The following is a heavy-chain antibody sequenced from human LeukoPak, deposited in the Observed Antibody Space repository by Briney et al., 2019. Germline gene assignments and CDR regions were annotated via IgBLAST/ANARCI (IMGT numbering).Heavy chain of an antibody. V-gene: IGHV5-51*01. D-gene: IGHD2-15*01. CDR1: GYSFTNYW. Sequence: GESLKISCKGSGYSFTNYWIGWVRQTPGKGLEWMGTIYPGDSDTRYSPSFQGLVTISADKSISTTYLQWRSLKASDTAIFFCARRVVVASTSLGDFDYWGQGTLVTVSS. J-gene: IGHJ4*02. CDR3: ARRVVVASTSLGDFDY. CDR2: IYPGDSDT.